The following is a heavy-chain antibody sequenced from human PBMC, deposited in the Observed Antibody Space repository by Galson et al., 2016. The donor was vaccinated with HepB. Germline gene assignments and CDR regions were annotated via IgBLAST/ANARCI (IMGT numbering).Heavy chain of an antibody. CDR2: IFHSGSI. CDR3: ARDSLGIAARPVFDY. J-gene: IGHJ4*02. CDR1: GDSISSNHW. V-gene: IGHV4-4*02. Sequence: ETLSLTCAVSGDSISSNHWWSWVRQSPGKGLEWIGEIFHSGSINYNPSLKSRVTISEDKSKNQFSLILTSVTAADTALYYCARDSLGIAARPVFDYWGQGTRVTVSS. D-gene: IGHD6-6*01.